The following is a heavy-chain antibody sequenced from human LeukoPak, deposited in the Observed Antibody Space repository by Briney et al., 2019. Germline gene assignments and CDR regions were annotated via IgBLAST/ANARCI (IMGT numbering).Heavy chain of an antibody. V-gene: IGHV1-69*13. CDR2: IIPIFGTA. Sequence: SVKVSCKASGGTFSSYAISWVRQAPGQGLEWMGGIIPIFGTANYAQKFQGRVTITADESTSTAYMELSSLRSEDTAVYNCARAVGWELKLDYWGQGTLVTVSS. CDR1: GGTFSSYA. J-gene: IGHJ4*02. CDR3: ARAVGWELKLDY. D-gene: IGHD3-10*01.